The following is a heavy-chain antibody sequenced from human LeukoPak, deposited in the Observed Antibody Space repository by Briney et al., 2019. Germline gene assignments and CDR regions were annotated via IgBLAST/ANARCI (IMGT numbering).Heavy chain of an antibody. CDR1: GYTFTSYD. V-gene: IGHV1-8*03. D-gene: IGHD2-2*01. CDR2: MNPNSGNT. Sequence: ASVKVSCKASGYTFTSYDINWVRQATGQGLEWMGWMNPNSGNTGYAQKFQGRVTITRNTSISTAYLELSSVRSEDTAVYYCARVGVPRSSKNAFDIWGQGTMVTVSS. CDR3: ARVGVPRSSKNAFDI. J-gene: IGHJ3*02.